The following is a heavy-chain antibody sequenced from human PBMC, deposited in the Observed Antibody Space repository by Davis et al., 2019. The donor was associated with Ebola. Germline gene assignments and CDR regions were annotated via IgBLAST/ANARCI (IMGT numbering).Heavy chain of an antibody. CDR2: INAGNGNT. CDR1: GYTFTNYA. V-gene: IGHV1-3*01. D-gene: IGHD1-26*01. J-gene: IGHJ4*02. CDR3: ARNPLLVATGDFDY. Sequence: AASVKVSCKASGYTFTNYAIHWVRQAPGQGLEWMGSINAGNGNTRYSQSSRDRVTFTTDTAVSTAYLEVGSLRSADTAVYYCARNPLLVATGDFDYWGQGTLVSVSS.